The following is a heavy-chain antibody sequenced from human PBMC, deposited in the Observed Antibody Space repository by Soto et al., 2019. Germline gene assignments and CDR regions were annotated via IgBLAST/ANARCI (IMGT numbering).Heavy chain of an antibody. D-gene: IGHD3-9*01. CDR2: IYYSGST. Sequence: SETLSLTCTVSGGSISSGGYYWSWIRQHPGKGLEWIGYIYYSGSTYYNPSLKSRVTISVDTSKNQFSLKLSSVTAADTAVYYCARDGSGYYDILTGANYYGMDVWGQGTTVTVSS. J-gene: IGHJ6*02. CDR3: ARDGSGYYDILTGANYYGMDV. V-gene: IGHV4-31*03. CDR1: GGSISSGGYY.